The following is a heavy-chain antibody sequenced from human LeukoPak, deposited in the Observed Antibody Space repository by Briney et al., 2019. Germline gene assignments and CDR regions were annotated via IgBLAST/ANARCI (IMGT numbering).Heavy chain of an antibody. CDR2: ISWNSGSI. V-gene: IGHV3-9*01. Sequence: PGGSLRLSCAASGFTFDDYAMHWVRQAPGKGLEWVSGISWNSGSIGYADSVKGRFTISRDNAKNSLYLQMNSLRAEDTALYYCAKRQWLVDAFDIWGQGTMVTVSS. D-gene: IGHD6-19*01. J-gene: IGHJ3*02. CDR1: GFTFDDYA. CDR3: AKRQWLVDAFDI.